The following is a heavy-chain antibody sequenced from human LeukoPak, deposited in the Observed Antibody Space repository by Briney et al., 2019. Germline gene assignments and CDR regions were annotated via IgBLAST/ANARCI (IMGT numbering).Heavy chain of an antibody. CDR2: IDHSGRT. J-gene: IGHJ6*02. D-gene: IGHD2-2*01. CDR3: GRFNCGSTSCNSGWVGRAPAYYYGVDV. CDR1: GGSFSGYY. Sequence: PSETLSLTCAVSGGSFSGYYWSWIRQPPGKGLEWIGEIDHSGRTNYNPSLKSRVTISLDTSKNQFSLKLSSVTAADTAVYYCGRFNCGSTSCNSGWVGRAPAYYYGVDVWAQGTTVTVSS. V-gene: IGHV4-34*01.